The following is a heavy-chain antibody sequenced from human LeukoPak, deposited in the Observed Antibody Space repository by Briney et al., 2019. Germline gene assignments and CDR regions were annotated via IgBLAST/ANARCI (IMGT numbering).Heavy chain of an antibody. V-gene: IGHV3-53*01. Sequence: GGSLRLSCAASGFTVSSNYMSWVRQAPGKGLEWVSVIYSGGSTYYADSVKGRFTISGDNSKNTLYLQMNSLRAEDTAVHYCARGDGYNSYYFDYWGQGTLVTVSS. J-gene: IGHJ4*02. D-gene: IGHD5-24*01. CDR3: ARGDGYNSYYFDY. CDR1: GFTVSSNY. CDR2: IYSGGST.